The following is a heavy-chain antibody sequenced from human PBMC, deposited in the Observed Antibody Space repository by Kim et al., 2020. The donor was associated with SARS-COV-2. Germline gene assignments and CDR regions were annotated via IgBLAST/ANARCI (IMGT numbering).Heavy chain of an antibody. CDR1: GFTFSSYW. V-gene: IGHV3-74*01. Sequence: GGSLRLSCAASGFTFSSYWMHWVRQAPGKGLVWVSRINSDGSSTSYADSVKGRFTISRDNAKNTLYLQMNSLRAEDTAVYYCARGVSVAGTISPTLDYWGQGTLVTVSS. J-gene: IGHJ4*02. CDR3: ARGVSVAGTISPTLDY. CDR2: INSDGSST. D-gene: IGHD6-19*01.